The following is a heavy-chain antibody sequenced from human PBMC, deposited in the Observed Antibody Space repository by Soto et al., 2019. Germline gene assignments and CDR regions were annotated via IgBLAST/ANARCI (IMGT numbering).Heavy chain of an antibody. V-gene: IGHV4-30-2*01. J-gene: IGHJ6*02. CDR2: IYHSGST. Sequence: SETLSLTCAVSGGSISSGGYSWSWIRQPPGKGLEWIGYIYHSGSTYYNPSRKSRVTISVDRSKNQFSLKLSSVTAADTAVYYCARDGSGSPRRMDGMDVWGQGTTVTVSS. CDR3: ARDGSGSPRRMDGMDV. D-gene: IGHD3-10*01. CDR1: GGSISSGGYS.